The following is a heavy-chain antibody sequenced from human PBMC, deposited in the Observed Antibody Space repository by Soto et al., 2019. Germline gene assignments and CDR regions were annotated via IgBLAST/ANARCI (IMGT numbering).Heavy chain of an antibody. CDR3: ARSLRGNGWGYYYYYYGMDV. J-gene: IGHJ6*02. D-gene: IGHD3-10*01. V-gene: IGHV3-33*01. Sequence: GGSLRLSCAASGFTFSSYGMHWVRQAPGKGLEWVAVIWYDGSNKYYADSVKGRFTISRDNSKNTLYLQMNSLRAEDTAVYYCARSLRGNGWGYYYYYYGMDVWGQGTTVTVSS. CDR2: IWYDGSNK. CDR1: GFTFSSYG.